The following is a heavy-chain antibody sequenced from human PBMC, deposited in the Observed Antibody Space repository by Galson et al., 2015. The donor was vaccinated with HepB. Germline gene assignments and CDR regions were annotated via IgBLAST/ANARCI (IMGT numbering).Heavy chain of an antibody. CDR3: AKQSPYFFDW. CDR1: GFTFTNYD. Sequence: SLRLSCAASGFTFTNYDMSWVRQAPGKGLEWVSTFTGGGRGTSYADSVKGRFTISRDNSKNTLYLQMKSLRAEDTAIYYCAKQSPYFFDWWGQGALVTVSS. V-gene: IGHV3-23*01. CDR2: FTGGGRGT. J-gene: IGHJ4*02.